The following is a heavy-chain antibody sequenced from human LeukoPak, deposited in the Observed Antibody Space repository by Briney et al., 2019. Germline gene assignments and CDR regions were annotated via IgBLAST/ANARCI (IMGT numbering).Heavy chain of an antibody. CDR2: MNPNSGNT. Sequence: ASVTVSFTASGYTFTIYDINWVRQATGQGLEWMGWMNPNSGNTGYAQKFQGRVTMTRNTSISTAYMELSSLRSEDTAVYYCARAEWEGRYDFWSGYRNWFDPWGQGTLVTVSS. V-gene: IGHV1-8*01. CDR3: ARAEWEGRYDFWSGYRNWFDP. D-gene: IGHD3-3*01. J-gene: IGHJ5*02. CDR1: GYTFTIYD.